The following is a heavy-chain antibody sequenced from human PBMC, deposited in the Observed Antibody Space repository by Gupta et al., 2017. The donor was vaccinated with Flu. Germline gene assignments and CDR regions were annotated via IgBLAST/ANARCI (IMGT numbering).Heavy chain of an antibody. CDR1: GFMFSGYG. J-gene: IGHJ4*02. CDR2: TSYDGSSA. V-gene: IGHV3-33*01. D-gene: IGHD2-21*01. CDR3: ARDWGHCGGDNCYYFDY. Sequence: QVQLVESGGGVVQPGKSLTISCTVSGFMFSGYGIHWVRQAPGKGLEWVAITSYDGSSAYYADSVKGRFTLSRDNSKKMVSLQMNSLRVDDTAVYYCARDWGHCGGDNCYYFDYWGQGALVTVSS.